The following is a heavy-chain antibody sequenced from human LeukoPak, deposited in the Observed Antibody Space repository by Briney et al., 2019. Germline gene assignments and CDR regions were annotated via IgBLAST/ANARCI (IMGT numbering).Heavy chain of an antibody. CDR3: ARSSNSNNYFDY. J-gene: IGHJ4*02. D-gene: IGHD6-13*01. Sequence: HPGGSLRLSCAASGNYWMHWVRQAPGKGLEWVSVIYSGDSTFYADSMKGRFTISRDNSKNTLYLQIDSLRAEDTAMYYCARSSNSNNYFDYWGQGTLVTVSS. CDR1: GNYW. CDR2: IYSGDST. V-gene: IGHV3-53*01.